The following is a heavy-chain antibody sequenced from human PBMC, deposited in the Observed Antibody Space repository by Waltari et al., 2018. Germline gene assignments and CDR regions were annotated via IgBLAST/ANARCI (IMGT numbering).Heavy chain of an antibody. CDR1: GADFESSSHS. CDR3: ARTAYDHLTGYPTLDH. CDR2: IYYSGST. D-gene: IGHD3-9*01. Sequence: QVQLQESGPGLVKPSETLSLTCSVSGADFESSSHSWGWVRQPPGKGLEWIGSIYYSGSTYYNPSLKSRVNMSVDTANYQFSLKVTSVTAADTAIYYCARTAYDHLTGYPTLDHWGQGILVTVSS. J-gene: IGHJ4*02. V-gene: IGHV4-39*07.